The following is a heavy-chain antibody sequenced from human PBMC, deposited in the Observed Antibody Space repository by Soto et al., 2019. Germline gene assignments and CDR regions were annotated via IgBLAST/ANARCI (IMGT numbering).Heavy chain of an antibody. CDR2: IYYSGST. D-gene: IGHD2-21*02. V-gene: IGHV4-61*01. J-gene: IGHJ3*01. CDR1: GGSVSSDSYY. Sequence: SETLSLTCTVSGGSVSSDSYYWSWVRRPPGKGLEWIGDIYYSGSTNYNPSLKSRVTISVDTSKNQFSLNLSSVTAADTAVYYCARDLKRRGGNSVLGAFAVWAQGTMVTVSS. CDR3: ARDLKRRGGNSVLGAFAV.